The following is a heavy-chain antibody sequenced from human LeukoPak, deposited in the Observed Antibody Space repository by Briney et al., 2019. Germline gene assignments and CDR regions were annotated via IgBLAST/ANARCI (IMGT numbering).Heavy chain of an antibody. J-gene: IGHJ4*02. D-gene: IGHD3-10*01. Sequence: PGGSLRLSCAASGFTFSTYEMNWVRQAPGKGLEWVSYISSSGSTIYYADSVKGRFTISRDNAKNSLYLQMNSLRAEDTAVYYCARDPEGYGSGSYLDYWGQGTLVTVSS. CDR1: GFTFSTYE. V-gene: IGHV3-48*03. CDR2: ISSSGSTI. CDR3: ARDPEGYGSGSYLDY.